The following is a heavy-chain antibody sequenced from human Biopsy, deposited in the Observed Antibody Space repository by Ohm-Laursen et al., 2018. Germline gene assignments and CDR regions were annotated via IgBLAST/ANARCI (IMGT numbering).Heavy chain of an antibody. D-gene: IGHD2-15*01. CDR2: INPHSGTT. Sequence: VASVKVSCKASGYTFTGQYLHWVRQVPGHGLEWMGWINPHSGTTKFAQDFQGRVTMTRDTSITTAYMELRRLRSDDTAVYYCAKGQDLRGGAEYFQHWGQGALVTVSS. CDR1: GYTFTGQY. J-gene: IGHJ1*01. V-gene: IGHV1-2*02. CDR3: AKGQDLRGGAEYFQH.